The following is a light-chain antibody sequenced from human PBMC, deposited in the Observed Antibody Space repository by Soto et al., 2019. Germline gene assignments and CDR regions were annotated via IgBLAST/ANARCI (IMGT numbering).Light chain of an antibody. V-gene: IGKV3-11*01. Sequence: EIVLTQSPATLSLSPVERATLSCRASPSVTNFLAWYQQKPGQAPRLLIYDASNRATGIPARLSGSGSGTDFTLTISSLEPEDFAVYYCHQRKSWPRTFGQGTKVDIK. CDR1: PSVTNF. CDR3: HQRKSWPRT. CDR2: DAS. J-gene: IGKJ1*01.